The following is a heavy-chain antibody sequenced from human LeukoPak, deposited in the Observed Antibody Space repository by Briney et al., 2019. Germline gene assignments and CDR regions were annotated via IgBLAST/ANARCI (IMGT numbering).Heavy chain of an antibody. CDR1: GFTFSSYE. CDR2: ISSSGSTI. V-gene: IGHV3-48*03. D-gene: IGHD1-26*01. CDR3: AKGVVGATYAFDI. Sequence: SGGSLRLSCAASGFTFSSYEMNWVRQAPGKGLEWVSYISSSGSTIYYADSVKGRFTISRDNSRNTLYLQMNSLRAEDTAVYYCAKGVVGATYAFDIWGQGTMVTVSS. J-gene: IGHJ3*02.